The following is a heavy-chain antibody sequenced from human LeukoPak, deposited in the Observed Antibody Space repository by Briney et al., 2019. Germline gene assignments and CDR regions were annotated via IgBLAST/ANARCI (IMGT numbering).Heavy chain of an antibody. CDR3: ARGNGYSYGYLDY. CDR2: IWYDGSNK. Sequence: GGSLRLSCAASGFTFSSYGMHWVRQAPGKGLEWVAVIWYDGSNKYYADSVKGRFTISRDNSKNTLYLQMNGLRAEDTAVYYCARGNGYSYGYLDYWGQGTLVTVSS. D-gene: IGHD5-18*01. CDR1: GFTFSSYG. V-gene: IGHV3-33*01. J-gene: IGHJ4*02.